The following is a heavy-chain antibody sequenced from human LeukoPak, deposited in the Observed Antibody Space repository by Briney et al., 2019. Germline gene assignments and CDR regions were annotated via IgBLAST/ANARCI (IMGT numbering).Heavy chain of an antibody. V-gene: IGHV3-21*04. CDR3: ASGYEEKDY. Sequence: GGSLRLSCAASGFTFSSYAMSWVRQAPGKGLEWVSSISSSSSYIYYADSVKGRFTISRDNSKNTLYLQMNSLRAEDTAVYYCASGYEEKDYWGQGTLVTVSS. J-gene: IGHJ4*02. CDR1: GFTFSSYA. CDR2: ISSSSSYI. D-gene: IGHD5-12*01.